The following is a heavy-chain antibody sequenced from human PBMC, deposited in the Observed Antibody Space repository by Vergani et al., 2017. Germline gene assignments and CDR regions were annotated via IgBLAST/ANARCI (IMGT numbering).Heavy chain of an antibody. V-gene: IGHV4-34*10. J-gene: IGHJ6*03. D-gene: IGHD4-11*01. CDR1: GGSFTSYH. Sequence: QVQLQESGPGLVKPSETLSLTCVVNGGSFTSYHWTWIRQSPGEGLEWVGDIDHTGRPDYNPSLKSRLTMSVDKYRNQFSVTLNSVTATDTAIYFCARGNTETNSHLYYYYYMDVWGQGTAVTVS. CDR2: IDHTGRP. CDR3: ARGNTETNSHLYYYYYMDV.